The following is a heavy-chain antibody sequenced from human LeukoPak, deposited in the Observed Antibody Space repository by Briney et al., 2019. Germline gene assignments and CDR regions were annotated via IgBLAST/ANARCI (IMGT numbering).Heavy chain of an antibody. CDR3: AKHYMGSYDNRGLDS. CDR1: GYSISSGYY. D-gene: IGHD3-10*01. Sequence: PSETLSLTCTVSGYSISSGYYWGWIRQPPGKGLEWIGTIYYSGYTYYNPSLESRVTIFVDTSKNQFSLKLSSVTAADTAVYYCAKHYMGSYDNRGLDSWGQGTLVTVSS. V-gene: IGHV4-38-2*02. J-gene: IGHJ4*02. CDR2: IYYSGYT.